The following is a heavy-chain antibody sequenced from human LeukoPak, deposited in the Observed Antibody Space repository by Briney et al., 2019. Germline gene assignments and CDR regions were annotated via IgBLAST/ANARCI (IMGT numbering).Heavy chain of an antibody. J-gene: IGHJ3*02. CDR3: ATHAYSGSYSDAFDI. D-gene: IGHD1-26*01. CDR1: GFTSSSYS. Sequence: GGSLRLSCAASGFTSSSYSMNWVRQAPGKGLEWVSSISSSSSYIYYADSVKGRFTISRDNAKNSLYLQMNSLRAEDTAVHYCATHAYSGSYSDAFDIWGQGTMVTVSS. CDR2: ISSSSSYI. V-gene: IGHV3-21*01.